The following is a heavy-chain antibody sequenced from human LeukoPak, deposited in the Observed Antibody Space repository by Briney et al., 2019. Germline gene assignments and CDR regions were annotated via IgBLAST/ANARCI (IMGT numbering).Heavy chain of an antibody. J-gene: IGHJ6*03. CDR3: ARSRASSRGGYYYMDV. CDR1: GFNFNTYP. CDR2: ITSGSSYI. Sequence: GGSLRLSCAASGFNFNTYPMNWVRQAPGKGLEWVSSITSGSSYIYYADTVKGRFTISRDNAKNSLYLQMNSLRAEDTAVYYCARSRASSRGGYYYMDVWGKGTTVTVSS. D-gene: IGHD6-13*01. V-gene: IGHV3-21*01.